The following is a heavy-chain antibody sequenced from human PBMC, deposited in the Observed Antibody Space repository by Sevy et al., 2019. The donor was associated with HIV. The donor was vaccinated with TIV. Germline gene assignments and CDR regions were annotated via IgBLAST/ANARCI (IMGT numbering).Heavy chain of an antibody. J-gene: IGHJ6*02. CDR3: ARGVRPGIAVAERGSYYYGMDV. V-gene: IGHV1-69*13. CDR1: GGTFSSYA. Sequence: ASVKVSCKASGGTFSSYAISWVRQAPGQGLEWMGGIIPIFGTANYAQKFQGRVTITADESTRTADMELSSLRSEDTAVYYCARGVRPGIAVAERGSYYYGMDVWGQGTTVTVSS. CDR2: IIPIFGTA. D-gene: IGHD6-19*01.